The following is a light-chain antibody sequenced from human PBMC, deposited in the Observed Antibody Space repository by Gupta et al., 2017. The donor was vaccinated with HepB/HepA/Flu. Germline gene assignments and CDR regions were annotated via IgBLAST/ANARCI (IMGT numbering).Light chain of an antibody. CDR2: GAS. V-gene: IGKV3-15*01. J-gene: IGKJ1*01. CDR3: QQYKNWPPWT. CDR1: QSVSSN. Sequence: EIVMTQSPAPLSVSPGERATLTCRASQSVSSNLAWYQQKPGQAPGLLIYGASTRATGIPARFSGSGSGTEFTLTISSLQFEDCAVYYCQQYKNWPPWTFGQGTKVEIK.